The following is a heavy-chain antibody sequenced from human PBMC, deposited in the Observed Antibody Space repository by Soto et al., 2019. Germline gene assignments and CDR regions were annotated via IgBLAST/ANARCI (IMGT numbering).Heavy chain of an antibody. V-gene: IGHV3-21*01. D-gene: IGHD2-2*01. CDR3: AREDSIIIPAVSDF. Sequence: GGSLRLSCTVSGFAFNNYGINWVRQAPGKGLEWVSSISKSDYTYYSDSVTGRFTISRDNAKNSVSLQMNTLRVEDTAVYYCAREDSIIIPAVSDFWGQGTLVTVS. J-gene: IGHJ4*02. CDR2: ISKSDYT. CDR1: GFAFNNYG.